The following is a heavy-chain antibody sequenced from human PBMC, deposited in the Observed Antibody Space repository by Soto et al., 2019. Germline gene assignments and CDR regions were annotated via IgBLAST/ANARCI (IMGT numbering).Heavy chain of an antibody. J-gene: IGHJ3*02. CDR1: GGSISSSNW. CDR2: IYHSGST. V-gene: IGHV4-4*02. D-gene: IGHD6-19*01. CDR3: ASYGIAVAPRRAFDI. Sequence: SETLSLTCAVSGGSISSSNWCSWVRQPPGKGLEWIGEIYHSGSTNYNPSLKSRVTISVDKSKNQFSLKLSSVTAADTAVYYCASYGIAVAPRRAFDIWGQGTMVTVSS.